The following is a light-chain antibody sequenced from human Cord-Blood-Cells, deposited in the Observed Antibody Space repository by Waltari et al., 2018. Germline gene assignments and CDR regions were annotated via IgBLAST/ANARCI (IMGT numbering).Light chain of an antibody. CDR3: QQSYSTLHT. CDR1: QSISSY. CDR2: AAS. J-gene: IGKJ2*01. Sequence: DIQMTQSPSSLSASVGDRVTITCRASQSISSYLNWYQQKPGKAPKLLIYAASSLQSGVPSRFSGSGSETDFTLTISSLQPEDFATYYCQQSYSTLHTFGQGTKLEIK. V-gene: IGKV1-39*01.